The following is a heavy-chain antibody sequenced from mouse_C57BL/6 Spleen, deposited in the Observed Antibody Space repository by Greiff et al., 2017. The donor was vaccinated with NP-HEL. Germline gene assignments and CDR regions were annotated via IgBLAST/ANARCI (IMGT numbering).Heavy chain of an antibody. CDR2: IRSKSNNYAT. CDR1: GFSFNTYA. CDR3: VSLLITTLVARRNYAMDY. V-gene: IGHV10-1*01. J-gene: IGHJ4*01. Sequence: EVQLVESGGGLVQPKGSLKLSCAASGFSFNTYAMNWVRQAPGKGLEWVARIRSKSNNYATYYAVSVKDRFTISRDDSESMLYLQMNNLKTEDTSMYYCVSLLITTLVARRNYAMDYWGQGTSVTVSS. D-gene: IGHD1-1*01.